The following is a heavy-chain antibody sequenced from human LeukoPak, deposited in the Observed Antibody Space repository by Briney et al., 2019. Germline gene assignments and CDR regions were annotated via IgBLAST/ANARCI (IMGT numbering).Heavy chain of an antibody. J-gene: IGHJ4*02. V-gene: IGHV4-34*01. CDR3: TRMTTGHDY. D-gene: IGHD4-17*01. Sequence: SETLSLTCAVSGVSFYDYYWSWVRHTPGKGLEWLGEINHSGYTNDSPSLKSRVTLSIDTSRKQFSLNLKSVTVADAGIYYCTRMTTGHDYWGQGTLVTVSS. CDR1: GVSFYDYY. CDR2: INHSGYT.